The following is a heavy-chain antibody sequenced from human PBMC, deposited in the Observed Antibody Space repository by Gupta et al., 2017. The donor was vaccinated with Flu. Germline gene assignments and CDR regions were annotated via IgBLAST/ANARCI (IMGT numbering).Heavy chain of an antibody. V-gene: IGHV1-2*02. CDR1: GYTFTGYY. CDR2: INPNSGGT. D-gene: IGHD3-22*01. Sequence: GYTFTGYYMHWVRQVPGQGLEWMGWINPNSGGTHYEQKFQGRVTMTRDTSISTAYMELSSLRSDDTAVYYCARGVYDISGYYQTGFDYWGQG. CDR3: ARGVYDISGYYQTGFDY. J-gene: IGHJ4*02.